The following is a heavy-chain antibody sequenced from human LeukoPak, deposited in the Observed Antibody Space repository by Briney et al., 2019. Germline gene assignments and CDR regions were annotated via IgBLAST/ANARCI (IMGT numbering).Heavy chain of an antibody. V-gene: IGHV1-8*01. CDR3: AKVGLGNTAIHI. J-gene: IGHJ3*02. CDR1: GYTFPNYD. CDR2: MNFNSCNT. Sequence: ASVTVSCKASGYTFPNYDINWLRQATGQRLEWMGWMNFNSCNTGYAQKFQGRVTMTTNTAISTVYMQLSSLKAEDTAIYDCAKVGLGNTAIHIWGQGTMVTVSS. D-gene: IGHD5-18*01.